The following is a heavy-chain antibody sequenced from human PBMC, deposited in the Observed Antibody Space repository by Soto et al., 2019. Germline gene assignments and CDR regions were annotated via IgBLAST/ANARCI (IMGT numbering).Heavy chain of an antibody. CDR1: GFRFGSYA. V-gene: IGHV3-23*01. Sequence: GGSLRLSCASSGFRFGSYALIWVRQAPGKGLEWVSTISGSDGKTFYADSVKGRFSISRDTSQSTLYLQMNSLRADDTAMYYCARWSYLDYWGQGTRVTVSS. CDR2: ISGSDGKT. D-gene: IGHD3-3*01. J-gene: IGHJ4*02. CDR3: ARWSYLDY.